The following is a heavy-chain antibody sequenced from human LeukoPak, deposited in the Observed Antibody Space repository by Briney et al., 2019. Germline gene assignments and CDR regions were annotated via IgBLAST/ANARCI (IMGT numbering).Heavy chain of an antibody. V-gene: IGHV1-18*01. Sequence: ASVKVSCKASGYTFTSYGISWVRQAPGQGREWMGWISAYNGNTNYAQKLQGRVTMTTDKSTSTDYMELRSVRSDVSFWYYCARRGEAGAFDIWGQGTMVTVSS. CDR2: ISAYNGNT. J-gene: IGHJ3*02. D-gene: IGHD3-16*01. CDR1: GYTFTSYG. CDR3: ARRGEAGAFDI.